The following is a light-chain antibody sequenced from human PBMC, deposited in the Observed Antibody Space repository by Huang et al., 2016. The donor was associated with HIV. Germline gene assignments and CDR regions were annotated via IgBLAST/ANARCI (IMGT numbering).Light chain of an antibody. CDR2: GAS. CDR1: QSVDDN. V-gene: IGKV3-15*01. Sequence: EIVMTQSPATLSVSPGKRVTLACRASQSVDDNLAWYQQKPGQAPRLLVYGASTRATGVPVRFSGSGSGTEFTLTITSLQSEDSASYYCQQYKSWFTFGQGTRLEIK. J-gene: IGKJ5*01. CDR3: QQYKSWFT.